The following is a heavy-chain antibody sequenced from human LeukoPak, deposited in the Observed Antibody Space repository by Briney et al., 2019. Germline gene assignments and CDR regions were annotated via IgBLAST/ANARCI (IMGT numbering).Heavy chain of an antibody. CDR3: ARVELGSGWYYYFDY. D-gene: IGHD6-19*01. CDR2: ISYDGGEE. V-gene: IGHV3-30*14. J-gene: IGHJ4*02. CDR1: GFTLRNYA. Sequence: GRSLRLSCAAFGFTLRNYAMHWVRQAPGKGLEWVAVISYDGGEEYYADSVKGRFTISRDNSKNTLYLQMNSLRAEDTAVYYCARVELGSGWYYYFDYWGQGTLVTVSS.